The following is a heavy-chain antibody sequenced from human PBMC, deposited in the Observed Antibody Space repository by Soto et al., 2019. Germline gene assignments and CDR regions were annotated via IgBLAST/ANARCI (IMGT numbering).Heavy chain of an antibody. CDR1: GGSISSYY. J-gene: IGHJ5*02. V-gene: IGHV4-59*01. CDR2: IYYSGST. CDR3: ARGGYCTNGVCYEFPEYNWFDP. D-gene: IGHD2-8*01. Sequence: SETLSLTCTVSGGSISSYYWSWIRQAPGKGLEWIGYIYYSGSTNYNPSLKSRVTISVDTSKNQFSLKLSSVTAADTAVYYCARGGYCTNGVCYEFPEYNWFDPWGQGTLVTVSS.